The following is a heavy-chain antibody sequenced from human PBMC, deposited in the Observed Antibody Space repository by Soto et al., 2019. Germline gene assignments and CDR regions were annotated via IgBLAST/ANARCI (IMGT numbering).Heavy chain of an antibody. J-gene: IGHJ4*02. V-gene: IGHV1-24*01. CDR1: GYSLSDLS. Sequence: ASVKVSCKVSGYSLSDLSIHWVRQAPGKGLEWMGGLDAEDGETIYAQKLQGRGTMTEDTSTDTAYMELSSLTSEYTAMYYCATLPRTIERTPAAIWSFDSWGQGTLVTVSS. CDR2: LDAEDGET. D-gene: IGHD2-2*01. CDR3: ATLPRTIERTPAAIWSFDS.